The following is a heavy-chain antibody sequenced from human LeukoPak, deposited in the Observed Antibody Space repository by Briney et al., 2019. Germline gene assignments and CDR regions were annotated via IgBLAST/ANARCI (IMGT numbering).Heavy chain of an antibody. CDR3: ARVRTIVGATRYYYYMDV. J-gene: IGHJ6*03. CDR2: INHSGST. V-gene: IGHV4-34*01. Sequence: SETLSLTCAVYGGSFSGYYWSWIRQPPGKGLEWIGEINHSGSTNYNPSLRSRVTISVDTSKNQFSLKLSSVTAADTAVYYCARVRTIVGATRYYYYMDVWGKGTTVTVSS. D-gene: IGHD1-26*01. CDR1: GGSFSGYY.